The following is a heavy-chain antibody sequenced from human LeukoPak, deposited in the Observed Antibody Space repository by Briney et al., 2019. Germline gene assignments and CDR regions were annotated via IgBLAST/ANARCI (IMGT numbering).Heavy chain of an antibody. V-gene: IGHV4-38-2*01. CDR1: GYSISSGHY. J-gene: IGHJ6*03. Sequence: SETLSLTCSVSGYSISSGHYWGWIRQPPGKGLEWIGTIYESGNTYYNPSLKSRVTISVDTSKNQLYLKVSSVTAADTAVYYCATYRTSDYYYYYMDVWGQGTTVTVSS. D-gene: IGHD1-7*01. CDR3: ATYRTSDYYYYYMDV. CDR2: IYESGNT.